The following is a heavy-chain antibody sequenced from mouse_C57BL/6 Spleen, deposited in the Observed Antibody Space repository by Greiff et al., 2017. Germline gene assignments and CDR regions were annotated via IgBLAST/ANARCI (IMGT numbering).Heavy chain of an antibody. CDR1: GYTFTSYW. D-gene: IGHD2-3*01. CDR3: ARSGYDGYTGAMDY. CDR2: IYPGSGST. Sequence: VQLQQPGAELVKPGASVKMSCKASGYTFTSYWITWVKQRPGQGLEWIGDIYPGSGSTNYNEKFKGKATLTVDTSSSTAYMQLSSLTSEDSAVYYCARSGYDGYTGAMDYWGQGTSVTVSS. J-gene: IGHJ4*01. V-gene: IGHV1-55*01.